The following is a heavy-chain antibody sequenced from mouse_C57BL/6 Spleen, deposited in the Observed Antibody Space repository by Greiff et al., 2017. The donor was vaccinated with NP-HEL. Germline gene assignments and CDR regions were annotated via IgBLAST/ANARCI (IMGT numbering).Heavy chain of an antibody. CDR3: ALPYYYGSSYWYFDV. CDR2: INPNYGTT. J-gene: IGHJ1*03. V-gene: IGHV1-39*01. D-gene: IGHD1-1*01. Sequence: VHVKQSGPELVKPGASVKISCKASGYSFTDYNMNWVKQSNGKSLEWIGVINPNYGTTSYNQKFKGKATLTVDQSSSTAYMQLNSLTSEDSAVYYCALPYYYGSSYWYFDVWGTGTTVTVSS. CDR1: GYSFTDYN.